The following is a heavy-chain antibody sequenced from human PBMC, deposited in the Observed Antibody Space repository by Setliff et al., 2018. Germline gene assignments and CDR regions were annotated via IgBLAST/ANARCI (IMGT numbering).Heavy chain of an antibody. CDR1: GFTFSSYA. CDR3: AREGRPPAYYFDY. V-gene: IGHV3-30*01. J-gene: IGHJ4*02. Sequence: SGGSLRLSCAASGFTFSSYAMHWVRQAPGKGLEWVAVISYDGSNKYYADSVKGRFTISRDNSKNTLYLQMNSLRAEDTAVYYCAREGRPPAYYFDYWGQGTLVTVSS. CDR2: ISYDGSNK.